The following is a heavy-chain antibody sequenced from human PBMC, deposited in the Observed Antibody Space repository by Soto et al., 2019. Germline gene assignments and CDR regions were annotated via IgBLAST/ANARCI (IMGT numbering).Heavy chain of an antibody. CDR2: IYYSGST. CDR3: AIRDSGAPLNWFDP. CDR1: GGSISSTSYF. Sequence: QLQLQESGPGLVKPSETLSLTCSVSGGSISSTSYFWDWIRQPPGKGLEWIGSIYYSGSTDYNPSLQSRVTMSLDTAKNQFSLTLTSMTAADTAVYYCAIRDSGAPLNWFDPWGQGTLVTVSS. V-gene: IGHV4-39*01. D-gene: IGHD1-26*01. J-gene: IGHJ5*02.